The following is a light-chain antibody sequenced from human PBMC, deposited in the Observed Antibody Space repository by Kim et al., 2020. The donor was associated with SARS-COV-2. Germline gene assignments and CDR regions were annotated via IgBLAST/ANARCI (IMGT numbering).Light chain of an antibody. J-gene: IGKJ4*01. CDR1: RSIGSN. V-gene: IGKV3-15*01. Sequence: VMTQSPVTLSVSTGERATLSCRARRSIGSNLAWYQQKPGQAPRLLIYDASSRATGVPARFSGSGSGTDFTLTITSLQSDDFAIYYCQQYHNWPPLIFGGGTKVDIK. CDR2: DAS. CDR3: QQYHNWPPLI.